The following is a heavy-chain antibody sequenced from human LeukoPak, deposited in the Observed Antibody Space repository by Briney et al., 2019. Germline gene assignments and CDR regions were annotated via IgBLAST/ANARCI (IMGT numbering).Heavy chain of an antibody. CDR2: ISYDGSNK. Sequence: GGSLRLSCAASGFTFSSYAMHWVRQAPGKGLEWVAVISYDGSNKYYADSVKGRFTISRDNSKNTLYLQMNSLRAEDTAVYYCANLGYCSGGSCYGTFDYWGQGTLVTVSS. D-gene: IGHD2-15*01. V-gene: IGHV3-30-3*01. J-gene: IGHJ4*02. CDR3: ANLGYCSGGSCYGTFDY. CDR1: GFTFSSYA.